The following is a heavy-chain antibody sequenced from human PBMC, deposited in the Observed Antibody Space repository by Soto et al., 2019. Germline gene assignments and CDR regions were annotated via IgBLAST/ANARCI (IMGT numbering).Heavy chain of an antibody. Sequence: VQLLESGGGLVQPGGSLRLSCGASGFTFSSYGMSWVRQGPGKGLEWVADISGSGDATHYADSVKGHFTISRDKSKNTLFLQMNSLRAEDTAIYYCARGAWGSIHDHWGQGTLVIVSS. D-gene: IGHD3-16*01. V-gene: IGHV3-23*01. CDR2: ISGSGDAT. CDR1: GFTFSSYG. CDR3: ARGAWGSIHDH. J-gene: IGHJ4*02.